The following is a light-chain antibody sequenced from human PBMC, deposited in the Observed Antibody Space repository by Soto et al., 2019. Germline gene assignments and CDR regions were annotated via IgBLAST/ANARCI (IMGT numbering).Light chain of an antibody. CDR3: CSYAGSYTHV. V-gene: IGLV2-11*01. CDR2: DVT. CDR1: SSDVGRYNY. Sequence: QSVLTQPRSVSGSPGQSVTISCTGTSSDVGRYNYVSWYQQHPGKAPKLIIYDVTKRPSGVPDRFSGSKSGNTASLTISGLQAEDEADYYGCSYAGSYTHVFGTGTKLTVL. J-gene: IGLJ1*01.